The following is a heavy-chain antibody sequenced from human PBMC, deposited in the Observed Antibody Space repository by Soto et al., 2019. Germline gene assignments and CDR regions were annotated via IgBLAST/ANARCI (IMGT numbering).Heavy chain of an antibody. V-gene: IGHV3-30*18. CDR1: GFTFSSYG. D-gene: IGHD5-12*01. CDR2: ISYDGSNK. CDR3: AKETDGYNYGYYYYGMDV. J-gene: IGHJ6*02. Sequence: GGSLRLSCAASGFTFSSYGMHWVRQAPGKGLEWVAVISYDGSNKYYADSVKGRFTISRDNSKNTLYLQMNSLRAEDTAVYYCAKETDGYNYGYYYYGMDVWGQGTTVTVPS.